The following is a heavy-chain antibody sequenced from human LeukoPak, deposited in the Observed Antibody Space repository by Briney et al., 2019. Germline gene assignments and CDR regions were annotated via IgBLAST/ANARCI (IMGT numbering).Heavy chain of an antibody. D-gene: IGHD3-10*01. CDR1: GGSISSSSYY. CDR3: ARVSMVRGAPDYYFDY. CDR2: IYYSGST. Sequence: SETLSLTCTVSGGSISSSSYYWGWIRQPPGKGLEWIGSIYYSGSTYYNPSLKSRVTISVDTSKNQFSLKLSSVTAADTAVYYCARVSMVRGAPDYYFDYWGQGTLVTVSS. J-gene: IGHJ4*02. V-gene: IGHV4-39*07.